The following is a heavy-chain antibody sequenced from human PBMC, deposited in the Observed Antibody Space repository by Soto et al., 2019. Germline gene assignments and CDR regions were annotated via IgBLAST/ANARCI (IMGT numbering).Heavy chain of an antibody. CDR1: GFSLSNGRMG. CDR3: ARMNAHSASLYYAMDD. J-gene: IGHJ6*01. CDR2: FFSDAAR. V-gene: IGHV2-26*03. Sequence: QVTLKESGPVLLKPTEPLTLTCTISGFSLSNGRMGVSWIRQPPGRAVEWLAHFFSDAARSYSTSMQSRLTMSQDKSGTQVVLIMTNMAPLDTRTYFCARMNAHSASLYYAMDDRGPVAPVTVYS. D-gene: IGHD1-1*01.